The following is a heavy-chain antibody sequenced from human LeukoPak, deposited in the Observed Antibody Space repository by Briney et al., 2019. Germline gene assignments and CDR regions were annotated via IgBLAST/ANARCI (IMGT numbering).Heavy chain of an antibody. V-gene: IGHV3-48*04. CDR3: ATDSPETAAFDY. D-gene: IGHD1-1*01. CDR1: GFSFSTYS. CDR2: IVGSSRNI. Sequence: GGSLRLSCTASGFSFSTYSMNWVRQAPGKGLEWVSYIVGSSRNIYYADSVKGRFTISRDNAKNSQYLQMDSLRAEDTAVYHCATDSPETAAFDYWGQGTLVTVSS. J-gene: IGHJ4*02.